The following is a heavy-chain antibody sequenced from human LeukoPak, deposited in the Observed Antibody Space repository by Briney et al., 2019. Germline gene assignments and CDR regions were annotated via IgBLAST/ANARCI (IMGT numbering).Heavy chain of an antibody. CDR2: IKPNSGGT. J-gene: IGHJ4*02. D-gene: IGHD5-12*01. V-gene: IGHV1-2*02. CDR1: GYTFTGYY. Sequence: ASVKVSCKASGYTFTGYYMHWVRQAPGQGLEWMGWIKPNSGGTNFAQKVQGRVTMTRDTSISTAYMELSRLRSDDTAVYYCARDRAVATIGGVDYWGQGTLVTVSS. CDR3: ARDRAVATIGGVDY.